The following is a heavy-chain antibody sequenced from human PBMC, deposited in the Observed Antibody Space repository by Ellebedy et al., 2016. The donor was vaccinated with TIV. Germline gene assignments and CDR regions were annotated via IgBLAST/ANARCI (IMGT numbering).Heavy chain of an antibody. CDR3: AGEKRGDPKPFTV. V-gene: IGHV1-18*01. CDR1: GYRFTSHG. Sequence: ASVKVSXKASGYRFTSHGISWVRQAPGQGLEWLGWINGENEDTEFARGFQDRLTLTTDTSTSTVYMEMRSLRSDDTAVYFCAGEKRGDPKPFTVWGQGTKVIVSS. CDR2: INGENEDT. J-gene: IGHJ3*01.